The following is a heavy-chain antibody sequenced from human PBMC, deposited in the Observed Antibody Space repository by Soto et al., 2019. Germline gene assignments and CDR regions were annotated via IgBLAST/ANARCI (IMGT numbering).Heavy chain of an antibody. CDR3: ARGLYYDSSGYWAP. V-gene: IGHV3-30-3*01. CDR2: ISYDGSNK. D-gene: IGHD3-22*01. CDR1: GFTFSNYA. J-gene: IGHJ3*01. Sequence: QVQLVESGGGVVQPGRSLRLSCAASGFTFSNYAMHWVRQAPGKGLEWVAVISYDGSNKYYADSVKGRFTISRDNSKNTLYLQMNSLRAEDTAVYYCARGLYYDSSGYWAPWGQGTMVTVSS.